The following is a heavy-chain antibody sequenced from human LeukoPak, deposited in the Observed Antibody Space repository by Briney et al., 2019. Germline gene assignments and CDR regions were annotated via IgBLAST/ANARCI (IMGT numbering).Heavy chain of an antibody. CDR2: IYSGGST. Sequence: TGGSLRLSCAASGFTVSSNYMSWVRQAPGKGLEWVSVIYSGGSTYYADSVKGRFTISRDNSKNTLYLQMNSLRAEDTAVYYCAREWAGMNDIWGQGTMVTVSS. CDR3: AREWAGMNDI. D-gene: IGHD2-8*01. CDR1: GFTVSSNY. V-gene: IGHV3-66*02. J-gene: IGHJ3*02.